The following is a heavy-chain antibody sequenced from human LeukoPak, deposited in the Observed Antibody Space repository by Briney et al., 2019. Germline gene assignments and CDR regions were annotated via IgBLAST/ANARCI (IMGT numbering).Heavy chain of an antibody. Sequence: GGSLRLSCAASGFTFSSTWMNWVRQAPGKGLEWVSAISGSGGSTYYADSVKGRFTISRDNSKNTLYLQMNSLRAEDTAVYYCAKDLPWNYYDSSGYPVFDYWGQGTLVTVSS. CDR2: ISGSGGST. CDR3: AKDLPWNYYDSSGYPVFDY. D-gene: IGHD3-22*01. CDR1: GFTFSSTW. J-gene: IGHJ4*02. V-gene: IGHV3-23*01.